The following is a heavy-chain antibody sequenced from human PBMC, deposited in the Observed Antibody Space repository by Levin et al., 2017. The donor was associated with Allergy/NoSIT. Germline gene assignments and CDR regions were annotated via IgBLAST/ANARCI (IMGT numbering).Heavy chain of an antibody. CDR3: ARDLYNDDSVFGY. Sequence: EASVKVSCKASRYIFSDYFMHWVRQAPGQGLEWMGWINPHSGDTKYAQEFQGRVTMTRDTSISTAYMELTRLTSDDTAVYYCARDLYNDDSVFGYWGQGTLVNVFS. CDR1: RYIFSDYF. CDR2: INPHSGDT. D-gene: IGHD3-22*01. V-gene: IGHV1-2*02. J-gene: IGHJ4*02.